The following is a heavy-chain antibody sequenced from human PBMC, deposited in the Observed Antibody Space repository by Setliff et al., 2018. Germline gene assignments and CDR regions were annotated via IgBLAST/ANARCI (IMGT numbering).Heavy chain of an antibody. J-gene: IGHJ4*02. CDR3: ARTGTYRYFDY. Sequence: SETLSLTCAVYGESFDNHYWTWIRQPPGERLEWIGEINHRGFTDYKPSLKSRLTISVDTSKNQFSLKLRSVTAADTAVYYCARTGTYRYFDYWGQGALVTVSS. D-gene: IGHD1-1*01. CDR1: GESFDNHY. V-gene: IGHV4-34*01. CDR2: INHRGFT.